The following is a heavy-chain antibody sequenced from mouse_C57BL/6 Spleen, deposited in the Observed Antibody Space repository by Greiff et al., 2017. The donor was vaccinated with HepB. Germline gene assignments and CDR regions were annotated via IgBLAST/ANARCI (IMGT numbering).Heavy chain of an antibody. CDR3: ARKITTVVADY. Sequence: QVQLQQSGAELVKPGASVKMSCKASGYTFTSYWITWVKQRPGQGLEWIGDIYPGSGSTNYNEKFKSKATLTVDTSSSTAYMQLSSLTSEDSAVYYCARKITTVVADYWGQGTTLTVSS. CDR2: IYPGSGST. CDR1: GYTFTSYW. D-gene: IGHD1-1*01. J-gene: IGHJ2*01. V-gene: IGHV1-55*01.